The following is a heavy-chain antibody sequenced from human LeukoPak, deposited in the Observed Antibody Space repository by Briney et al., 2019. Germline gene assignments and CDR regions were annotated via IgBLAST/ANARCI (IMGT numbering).Heavy chain of an antibody. V-gene: IGHV3-23*01. CDR2: IRGSGGST. J-gene: IGHJ4*02. CDR1: GFTFSSYA. CDR3: AKASGQLVPNSFFDY. Sequence: SGGSLRLSCAASGFTFSSYAMSWVHQAPGKGLEWVSGIRGSGGSTYYADSVKGRFTISRDNSKNTLYLQMNSLRAEDTAVYYCAKASGQLVPNSFFDYWGQGTLVTVSS. D-gene: IGHD6-6*01.